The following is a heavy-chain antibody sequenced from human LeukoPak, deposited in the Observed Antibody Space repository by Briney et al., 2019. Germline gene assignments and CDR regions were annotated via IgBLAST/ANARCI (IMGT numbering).Heavy chain of an antibody. V-gene: IGHV4-30-4*01. CDR1: GGSISSGDCY. D-gene: IGHD3-10*01. CDR2: ICYSGTT. J-gene: IGHJ5*02. Sequence: PSETLSLTCTVSGGSISSGDCYWSWIRQRPGKGLVWIGYICYSGTTYYYPSLKSRVTISVDTSKTQSSLKLSSVTAADTAVYYCTRGPQRGVILPRWFDPWGQGTLVTVSS. CDR3: TRGPQRGVILPRWFDP.